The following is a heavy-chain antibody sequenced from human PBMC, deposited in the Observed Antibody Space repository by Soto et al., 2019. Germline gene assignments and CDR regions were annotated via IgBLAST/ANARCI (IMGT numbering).Heavy chain of an antibody. CDR3: ARGGIAARLTYNWFDP. J-gene: IGHJ5*02. V-gene: IGHV4-59*01. D-gene: IGHD6-6*01. CDR2: IYYSGST. CDR1: GGSISSYY. Sequence: PSETLSLTCTVSGGSISSYYWSWIRQPPGKGLEWIGYIYYSGSTNYNPSLKSRVTISVDTSKNQFSLKLSSATAADTAVYYCARGGIAARLTYNWFDPWGQGTLVTVSS.